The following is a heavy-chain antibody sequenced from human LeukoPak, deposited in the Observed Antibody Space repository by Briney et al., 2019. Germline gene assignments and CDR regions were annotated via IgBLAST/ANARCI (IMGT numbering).Heavy chain of an antibody. J-gene: IGHJ5*02. CDR3: ARGRGVVVPAAMGWFDP. Sequence: ASVKVSCKASGNTFTSYDINWVRQATGQGLEWMGWMNPNSGNTGYAQKFQGRVTMTRNTSISTAYMELSSLRSEDTAVYYCARGRGVVVPAAMGWFDPWGQGTLVTVSS. D-gene: IGHD2-2*01. CDR1: GNTFTSYD. V-gene: IGHV1-8*01. CDR2: MNPNSGNT.